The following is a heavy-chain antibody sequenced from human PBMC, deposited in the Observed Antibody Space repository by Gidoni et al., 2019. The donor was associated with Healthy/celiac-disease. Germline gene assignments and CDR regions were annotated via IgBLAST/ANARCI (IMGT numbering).Heavy chain of an antibody. D-gene: IGHD1-26*01. J-gene: IGHJ3*02. CDR3: ARKTGAGDDAFDI. V-gene: IGHV5-10-1*01. Sequence: GHVTISADKSISTAYLQWSSLKASDTAMYYCARKTGAGDDAFDIWGQGTMVTVSS.